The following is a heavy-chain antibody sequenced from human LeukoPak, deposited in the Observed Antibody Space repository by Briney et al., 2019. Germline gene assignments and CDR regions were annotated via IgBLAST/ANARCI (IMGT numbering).Heavy chain of an antibody. D-gene: IGHD5-24*01. Sequence: PGGSPRLSCAASGFTFSSYWMNWVRQAPGKGLEWVANIKQDGSGKYYVDSVKGRFTISRDNAKNSLYLQMNSLRAEDTAVYYCARQRDGYNWATDYWGQGTLVTVSS. CDR3: ARQRDGYNWATDY. J-gene: IGHJ4*02. V-gene: IGHV3-7*03. CDR2: IKQDGSGK. CDR1: GFTFSSYW.